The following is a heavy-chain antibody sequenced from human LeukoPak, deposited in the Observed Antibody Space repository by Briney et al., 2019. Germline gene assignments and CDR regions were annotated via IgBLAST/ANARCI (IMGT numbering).Heavy chain of an antibody. J-gene: IGHJ4*02. CDR3: ARPQRKAVAAKSSFDY. CDR1: GGSFSGYY. Sequence: SETLSLTCAVYGGSFSGYYWSWIRQPPGKGLEWIGEINHSGSTNYNPSLKSRVTISVDTSENQFSLKLSSVTAADTAVYYCARPQRKAVAAKSSFDYWGQGTLVTVSS. D-gene: IGHD6-19*01. CDR2: INHSGST. V-gene: IGHV4-34*01.